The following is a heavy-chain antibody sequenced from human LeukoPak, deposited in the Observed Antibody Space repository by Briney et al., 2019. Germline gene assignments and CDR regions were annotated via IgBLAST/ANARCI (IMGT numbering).Heavy chain of an antibody. CDR3: ARGDLRTGTREFDS. D-gene: IGHD1-1*01. V-gene: IGHV4-34*01. Sequence: SHTLSLTCALYAGSFSGYYWRWIRQPPRKGRGWIGEIGHSGDTKYNASLKSRVSLSVYTSKNQISLKMKFVTATDTALYYCARGDLRTGTREFDSWGQGTLVIVSS. CDR2: IGHSGDT. J-gene: IGHJ4*02. CDR1: AGSFSGYY.